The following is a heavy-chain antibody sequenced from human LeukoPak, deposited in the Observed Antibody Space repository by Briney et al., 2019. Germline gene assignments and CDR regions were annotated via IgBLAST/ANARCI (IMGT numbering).Heavy chain of an antibody. J-gene: IGHJ4*02. CDR1: GGSISSHY. D-gene: IGHD6-13*01. Sequence: SETLSLTCTVSGGSISSHYWSWIRQPAGKGLEWIGSIYYSGSTYYNPSLKSRVTISVDTSKNQFSLKLSSVTAADTAVYYCARVIAAAGDYWGQGTLVTVSS. V-gene: IGHV4-59*05. CDR2: IYYSGST. CDR3: ARVIAAAGDY.